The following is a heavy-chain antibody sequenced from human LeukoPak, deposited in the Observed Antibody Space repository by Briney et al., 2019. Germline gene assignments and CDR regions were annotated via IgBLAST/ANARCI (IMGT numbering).Heavy chain of an antibody. CDR3: ARGRVVARRRGAFDI. J-gene: IGHJ3*02. CDR2: IKQDGSEK. Sequence: GGSLRLSCAASGFTFSDYYMSWVRQAPGKGLEWVANIKQDGSEKYYVDSVKGRFTISRDNAKNSLYLQMNSLRAEDTAVYYCARGRVVARRRGAFDIWGQGTMVTVSS. CDR1: GFTFSDYY. V-gene: IGHV3-7*01. D-gene: IGHD3-22*01.